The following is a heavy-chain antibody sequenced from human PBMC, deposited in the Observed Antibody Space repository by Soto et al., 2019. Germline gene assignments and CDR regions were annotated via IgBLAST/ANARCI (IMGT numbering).Heavy chain of an antibody. D-gene: IGHD3-22*01. V-gene: IGHV4-4*02. CDR3: ARTIFTDYDSSGYYPSPDY. Sequence: PSETLSLTCAVSGGSISSSNWWSWVRQPPGKGLEWIGEIYHSGSTNYNPSLKSRVTISVDKSKNQFSLKLSSVTAADTAVYYCARTIFTDYDSSGYYPSPDYWGQGTLVTVSS. J-gene: IGHJ4*02. CDR2: IYHSGST. CDR1: GGSISSSNW.